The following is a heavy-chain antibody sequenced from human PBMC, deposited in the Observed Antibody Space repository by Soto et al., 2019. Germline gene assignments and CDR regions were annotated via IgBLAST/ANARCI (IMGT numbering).Heavy chain of an antibody. CDR3: ARHSGCSGGSCYSVYYFGMDV. D-gene: IGHD2-15*01. CDR2: IDPSDSYP. Sequence: GESLKISFKGSGYSFTSYWISWVRQMPGKGLEGMGRIDPSDSYPNYSPSFQGHVTISADKSVSTAYLQWSSLKASDTAIYYCARHSGCSGGSCYSVYYFGMDVWGQGTTVTVSS. V-gene: IGHV5-10-1*01. J-gene: IGHJ6*02. CDR1: GYSFTSYW.